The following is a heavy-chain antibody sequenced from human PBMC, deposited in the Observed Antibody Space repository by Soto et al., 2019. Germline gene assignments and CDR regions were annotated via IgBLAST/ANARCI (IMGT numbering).Heavy chain of an antibody. CDR1: GGSINSGGYY. J-gene: IGHJ4*02. Sequence: ASETLSLTCTVSGGSINSGGYYWSWIRQHPGKGLEWIGYIYYSGSTYYNPSLKSRVTISVDTSKNQFSLKLSSVTAADTAVYYCARGQLKIGVVKDYYFDYWGQGTLVTVSS. V-gene: IGHV4-31*03. CDR2: IYYSGST. D-gene: IGHD3-22*01. CDR3: ARGQLKIGVVKDYYFDY.